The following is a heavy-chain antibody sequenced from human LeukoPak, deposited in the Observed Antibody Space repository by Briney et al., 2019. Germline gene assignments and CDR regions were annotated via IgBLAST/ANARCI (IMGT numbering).Heavy chain of an antibody. CDR3: ARDGVRRAPGWSDT. V-gene: IGHV1-18*01. J-gene: IGHJ5*02. CDR2: ISTYDGNT. CDR1: GYSFPIYG. D-gene: IGHD3-10*01. Sequence: ASVMVSCKASGYSFPIYGINWVRQAPGQGLEWMGWISTYDGNTRYAQNVQGRVTLMRDTSTSTVYMELRNLRSDDTAIYYCARDGVRRAPGWSDTWGQGTLVTVSS.